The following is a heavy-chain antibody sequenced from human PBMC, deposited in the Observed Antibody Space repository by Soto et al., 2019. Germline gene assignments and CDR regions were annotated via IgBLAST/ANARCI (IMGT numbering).Heavy chain of an antibody. CDR2: IYYSGST. D-gene: IGHD4-4*01. CDR3: ARDKQSQHSYGMDV. V-gene: IGHV4-59*01. CDR1: GGSISSYY. Sequence: KTWETLSLTCTVSGGSISSYYWSWIRQPPGKGLEWIGYIYYSGSTNYNPSLKSRVTISLNTSKNQFSLKLISLTAADTAVYYCARDKQSQHSYGMDVWGQGTTVTVSS. J-gene: IGHJ6*02.